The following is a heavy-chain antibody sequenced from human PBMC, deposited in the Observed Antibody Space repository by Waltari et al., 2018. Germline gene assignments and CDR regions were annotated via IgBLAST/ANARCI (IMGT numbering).Heavy chain of an antibody. CDR3: ARSGGRITMVRGRGNWFDP. J-gene: IGHJ5*02. CDR2: INPNRCGT. Sequence: QVQLVQSGAEVKKPGASVKVSCKASGYTFTGYYMHWVRQAPGQGLEWMGWINPNRCGTNYAQKFQGWVTMPRDTSISTAYMELSRLRSDDTAVYYCARSGGRITMVRGRGNWFDPWGQGTLVTVSS. V-gene: IGHV1-2*04. D-gene: IGHD3-10*01. CDR1: GYTFTGYY.